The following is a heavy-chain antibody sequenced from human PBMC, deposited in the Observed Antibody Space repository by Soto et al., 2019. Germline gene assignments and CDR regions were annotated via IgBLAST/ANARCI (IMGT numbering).Heavy chain of an antibody. CDR2: INPNSGGT. V-gene: IGHV1-2*04. CDR1: GYTFTGYY. J-gene: IGHJ5*02. Sequence: ASVKVSCKASGYTFTGYYMHWVRQAPGQGLEWMGWINPNSGGTNYAQKLQGWVTMTRDTSISTAYMELSRLRSDDTAVYYCARVSPGNYNWFDPWGQGTLVTVSS. CDR3: ARVSPGNYNWFDP. D-gene: IGHD1-7*01.